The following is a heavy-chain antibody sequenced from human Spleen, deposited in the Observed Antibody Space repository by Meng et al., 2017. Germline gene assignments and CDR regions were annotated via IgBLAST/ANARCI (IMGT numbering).Heavy chain of an antibody. D-gene: IGHD3-22*01. CDR1: GYTFIGYS. Sequence: ASVKVSCKASGYTFIGYSIHWVRQAPGQGLEWMGRINPNSGATNYAQKFQGRVTMTRDTSISTAYMELSRLRSDDTAVYYCARGKEGYSDYFDYWGQGMLVTVSS. V-gene: IGHV1-2*06. CDR3: ARGKEGYSDYFDY. J-gene: IGHJ4*02. CDR2: INPNSGAT.